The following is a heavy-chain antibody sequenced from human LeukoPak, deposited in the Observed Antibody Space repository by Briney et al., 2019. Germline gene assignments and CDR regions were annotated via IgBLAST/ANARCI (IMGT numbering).Heavy chain of an antibody. Sequence: GGSLRLSCAASGFTFDDYGMSWVRQAPGKGLEWVSGINWNGGSTGYADSVKGRFTISRDNAKNSLYLQMNSLRAEDTAVYYCAGIQLWSYAFDIWGQGTMVTVSS. V-gene: IGHV3-20*04. J-gene: IGHJ3*02. CDR2: INWNGGST. CDR3: AGIQLWSYAFDI. D-gene: IGHD5-18*01. CDR1: GFTFDDYG.